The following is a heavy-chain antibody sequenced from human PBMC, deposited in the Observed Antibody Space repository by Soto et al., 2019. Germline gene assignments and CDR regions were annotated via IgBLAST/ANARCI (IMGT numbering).Heavy chain of an antibody. Sequence: QITLKESGPTLVKPTQTLTLTCTVSGLSLSTSGVGVGWIRQPPGKALEWLALIYWNDDKRYRPSLKSRLTITKDTSKNQVVLTMTNMDPVDTATYHCALSRYNNGYCDRFDPWGQGALVTVSS. CDR2: IYWNDDK. V-gene: IGHV2-5*01. D-gene: IGHD3-22*01. J-gene: IGHJ5*02. CDR3: ALSRYNNGYCDRFDP. CDR1: GLSLSTSGVG.